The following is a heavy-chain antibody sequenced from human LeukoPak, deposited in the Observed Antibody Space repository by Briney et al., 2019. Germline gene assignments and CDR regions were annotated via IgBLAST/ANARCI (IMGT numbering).Heavy chain of an antibody. Sequence: ASVKVSCKASGGTFSSYAISWVRQAPGQGLERMGRIIPILGIANYAQKFQGRVTITADKSTSTAYMELSSLRSEDTAVYYCARDRYCSSTSCYSWFDPWGQGTLVTVSS. CDR3: ARDRYCSSTSCYSWFDP. CDR2: IIPILGIA. CDR1: GGTFSSYA. D-gene: IGHD2-2*02. V-gene: IGHV1-69*04. J-gene: IGHJ5*02.